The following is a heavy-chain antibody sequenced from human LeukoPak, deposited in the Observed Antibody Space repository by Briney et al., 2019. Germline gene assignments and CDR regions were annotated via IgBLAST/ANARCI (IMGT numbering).Heavy chain of an antibody. CDR3: ARAAYYDSSGYYYAVDDAFDI. V-gene: IGHV1-46*01. CDR1: GYTFTSYY. D-gene: IGHD3-22*01. Sequence: ASVKVSCKASGYTFTSYYMHWVRQAPGQGLEWMGIINPSGGSTSYAQKFQGRVTMTRDMSTSTVYMELSSLRSEDTAVYHCARAAYYDSSGYYYAVDDAFDIWGQGTMVTVSS. CDR2: INPSGGST. J-gene: IGHJ3*02.